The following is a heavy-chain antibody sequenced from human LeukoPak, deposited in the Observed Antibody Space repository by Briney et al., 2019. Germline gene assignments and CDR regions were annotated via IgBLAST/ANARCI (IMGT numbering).Heavy chain of an antibody. V-gene: IGHV3-23*01. D-gene: IGHD1-26*01. CDR3: ARGWWELRLQYFDY. CDR2: ISGSGGRT. J-gene: IGHJ4*02. CDR1: GFTFSSHA. Sequence: QPGGSLRLSCAASGFTFSSHAMSWVRQAPGKGLEWVSGISGSGGRTYYADSVKGRFTVSRDNSKNTLNLQMNSLRAEDTAVYYCARGWWELRLQYFDYWGQGTLVTVSS.